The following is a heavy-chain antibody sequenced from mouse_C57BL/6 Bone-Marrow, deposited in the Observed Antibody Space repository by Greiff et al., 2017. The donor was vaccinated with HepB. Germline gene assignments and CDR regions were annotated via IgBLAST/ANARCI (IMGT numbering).Heavy chain of an antibody. J-gene: IGHJ2*01. V-gene: IGHV1-55*01. D-gene: IGHD1-1*01. CDR3: ARDGRYYYGSSYYFDY. CDR1: GYTFTSYW. CDR2: IYPGSGST. Sequence: QVQLQQPGAELVKPGASVKMSCKASGYTFTSYWITWVKQRPGQGLEWIGDIYPGSGSTNYNEKFKSKSTLTVDTSSSTAYMQLSSLTSEDSAVYYCARDGRYYYGSSYYFDYWGQGTTLTVSS.